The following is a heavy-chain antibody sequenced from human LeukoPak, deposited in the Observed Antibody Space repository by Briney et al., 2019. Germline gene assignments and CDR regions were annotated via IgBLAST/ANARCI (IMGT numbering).Heavy chain of an antibody. D-gene: IGHD5-18*01. CDR1: GFTVSINY. CDR2: IYSGGST. CDR3: ARGASTASDAFDI. J-gene: IGHJ3*02. V-gene: IGHV3-66*01. Sequence: AGGSLRLSCAASGFTVSINYMSWDRQAPGKGLEWVSVIYSGGSTYSADSVKGRFTISRDNSKNTLFLQMNSLRAEDTAVYYCARGASTASDAFDIWGQGTMVTVSS.